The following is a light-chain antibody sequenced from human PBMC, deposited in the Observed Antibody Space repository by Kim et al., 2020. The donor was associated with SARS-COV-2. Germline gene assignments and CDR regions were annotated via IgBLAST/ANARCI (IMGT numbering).Light chain of an antibody. Sequence: ALGQTVRITCLGDSLRSFYASWYQQKPGQAPLLVIYGNNNRPSGIPDRFSGSSSGNTASLTITGAQAEDEADYYCNSRDSSGNHWVFGGGTQLTVL. CDR2: GNN. CDR1: SLRSFY. CDR3: NSRDSSGNHWV. J-gene: IGLJ3*02. V-gene: IGLV3-19*01.